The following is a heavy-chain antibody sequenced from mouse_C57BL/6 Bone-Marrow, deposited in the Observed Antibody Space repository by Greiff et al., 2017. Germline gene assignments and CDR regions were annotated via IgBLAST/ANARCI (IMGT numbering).Heavy chain of an antibody. CDR3: ARGGTTVVASDY. Sequence: QVQLKQPGAELVQPGASVKVSCKASGYTFTSYWMHWVKQRPGQGLEWIGRIHPSDSDTNYKQKFKGKATLTVDKSSSTAYMQLSSLTSEDSAVYYCARGGTTVVASDYWGQGTTLTVSS. CDR1: GYTFTSYW. D-gene: IGHD1-1*01. CDR2: IHPSDSDT. V-gene: IGHV1-74*01. J-gene: IGHJ2*01.